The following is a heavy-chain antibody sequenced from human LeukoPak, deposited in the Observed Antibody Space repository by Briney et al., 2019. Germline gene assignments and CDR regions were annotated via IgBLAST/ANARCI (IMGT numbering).Heavy chain of an antibody. CDR1: GFTFSSYS. Sequence: GGSLRLSCAASGFTFSSYSMNWVRQAPGKGLEWVSSISSSSTYIYYADSVKGRFTISRDNAKNSLYLQMNSLRAEDTAVYYCARHVVAVGFDYWGQGTLVTVSS. V-gene: IGHV3-21*01. CDR3: ARHVVAVGFDY. J-gene: IGHJ4*02. D-gene: IGHD3-22*01. CDR2: ISSSSTYI.